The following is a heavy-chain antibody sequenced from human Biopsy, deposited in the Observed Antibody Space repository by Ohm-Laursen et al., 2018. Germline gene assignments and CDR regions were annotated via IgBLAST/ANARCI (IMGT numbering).Heavy chain of an antibody. J-gene: IGHJ4*02. V-gene: IGHV3-66*01. Sequence: LSLTCAASGFTFSDYNMHWVRQAPGQGLEWVSMIHGSGRTDYADSVKGRFTVSRDNSKDTVYLQMNALRGDDTAMYYCAGAGGHSFWGQGALVTVSS. CDR3: AGAGGHSF. CDR1: GFTFSDYN. CDR2: IHGSGRT. D-gene: IGHD3-16*01.